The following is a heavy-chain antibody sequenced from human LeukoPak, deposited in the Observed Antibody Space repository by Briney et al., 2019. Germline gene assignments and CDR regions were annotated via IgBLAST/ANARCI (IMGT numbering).Heavy chain of an antibody. V-gene: IGHV3-64*05. CDR1: GFTFSSYG. J-gene: IGHJ4*02. CDR3: VYQVQGVVK. D-gene: IGHD3-3*01. Sequence: PGGSLRLSCAASGFTFSSYGMHWVRQAPGKGLEYVSGISGDGASTYYADSVKGRFTISRDNSKNTLYVQMTSLRAEDTAVYYCVYQVQGVVKWGQGTLVTVSS. CDR2: ISGDGAST.